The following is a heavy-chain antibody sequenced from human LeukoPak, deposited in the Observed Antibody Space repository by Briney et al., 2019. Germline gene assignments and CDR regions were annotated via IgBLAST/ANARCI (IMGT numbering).Heavy chain of an antibody. V-gene: IGHV3-23*01. CDR2: ISGSGGST. CDR3: AKDETTRGYSGYDSGGFDY. CDR1: GFTVSSNY. Sequence: GGSLRLSCAASGFTVSSNYMSWVRQAPGKGLEWVSAISGSGGSTYYADSVKGRFTTSRDNSKNTLYLQMNSLRAEDTAVYYCAKDETTRGYSGYDSGGFDYWGQGTLVTVSS. J-gene: IGHJ4*02. D-gene: IGHD5-12*01.